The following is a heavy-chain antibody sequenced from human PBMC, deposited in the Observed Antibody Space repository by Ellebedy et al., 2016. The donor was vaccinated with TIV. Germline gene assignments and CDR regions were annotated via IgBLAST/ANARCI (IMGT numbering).Heavy chain of an antibody. CDR3: ARVSPFSSSSNDY. CDR2: ISYDGKNK. Sequence: GGSLRLXCAASRFTFSTFSMHWVRQAPGKGLEWVAVISYDGKNKYYADSVKGRFTISRDNSKNNLYLQLNSLRAEDTAVYYCARVSPFSSSSNDYWGQGTLVTVSS. CDR1: RFTFSTFS. V-gene: IGHV3-30*04. D-gene: IGHD6-6*01. J-gene: IGHJ4*02.